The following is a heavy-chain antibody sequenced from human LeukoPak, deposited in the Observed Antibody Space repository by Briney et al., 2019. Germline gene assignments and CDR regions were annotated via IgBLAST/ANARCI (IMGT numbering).Heavy chain of an antibody. CDR2: INPNSGST. CDR1: GYTGTGYY. Sequence: ASVKVSCKASGYTGTGYYMHWLRQARGQGLEWMGWINPNSGSTNYAQKLQGRVTITMHTSISTPYIALNRLRSDDTAGEYCSREGPNCSRNRWYPLFDYRGEGKLVTASS. CDR3: SREGPNCSRNRWYPLFDY. D-gene: IGHD2-2*01. V-gene: IGHV1-2*02. J-gene: IGHJ4*02.